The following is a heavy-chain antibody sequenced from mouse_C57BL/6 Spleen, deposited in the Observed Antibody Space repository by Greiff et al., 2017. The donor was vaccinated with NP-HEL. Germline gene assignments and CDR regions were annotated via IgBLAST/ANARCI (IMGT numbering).Heavy chain of an antibody. Sequence: EVKLMESGGGLVKPGGSLKLSCAASGFTFSSYAMSWVRQTPEERLEWVATISDGGSYTYYPDNVKGRFTISRDNAKNNLYLQMSHLKSEDTAMYYCAREGISPFAYWGQGTLVTVSA. V-gene: IGHV5-4*01. CDR1: GFTFSSYA. D-gene: IGHD2-4*01. J-gene: IGHJ3*01. CDR3: AREGISPFAY. CDR2: ISDGGSYT.